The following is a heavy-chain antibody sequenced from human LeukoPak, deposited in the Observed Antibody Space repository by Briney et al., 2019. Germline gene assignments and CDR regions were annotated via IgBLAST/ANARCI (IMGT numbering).Heavy chain of an antibody. D-gene: IGHD1-26*01. J-gene: IGHJ4*02. CDR3: AKTRRSGTEYGDFDH. Sequence: SGGTLRLSCAASGFNFADYDMHWVRQAPGKALEWVALIHRDGRTAYYADSVKGRFAISRDNSRTSLYLQMNSLRSEDIALYHCAKTRRSGTEYGDFDHWGQGTQVTVSS. CDR1: GFNFADYD. V-gene: IGHV3-43*02. CDR2: IHRDGRTA.